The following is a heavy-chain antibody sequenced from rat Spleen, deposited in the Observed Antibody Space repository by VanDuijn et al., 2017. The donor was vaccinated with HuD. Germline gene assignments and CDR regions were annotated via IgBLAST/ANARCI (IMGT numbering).Heavy chain of an antibody. V-gene: IGHV5-31*01. CDR1: GFTFNNYW. D-gene: IGHD1-11*01. Sequence: EVQLVESGGGRVQPGRSLRLSCVASGFTFNNYWMTWIRQAPGKGLEWVATISYDGSSTYYRDSVKGRFTISRDNAKSTLYLQMDSLRSEDTATYYCARHLVYGGSLFYFDYWGQGVMVTVSS. J-gene: IGHJ2*01. CDR2: ISYDGSST. CDR3: ARHLVYGGSLFYFDY.